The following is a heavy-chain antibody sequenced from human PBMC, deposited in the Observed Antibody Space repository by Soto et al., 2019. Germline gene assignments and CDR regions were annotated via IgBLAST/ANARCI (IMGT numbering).Heavy chain of an antibody. J-gene: IGHJ6*02. CDR2: ISDDGSNK. Sequence: GGSLRLSCAASGFTFSDYGMRWARQAPGKGLEWVALISDDGSNKYYADSMKGRFTMSRDNSKSTLYLQMNSLRVEDTAVYYCTKRRNVLRFLEWSSGMEVWGQGTTVTVSS. V-gene: IGHV3-30*18. CDR1: GFTFSDYG. CDR3: TKRRNVLRFLEWSSGMEV. D-gene: IGHD3-3*01.